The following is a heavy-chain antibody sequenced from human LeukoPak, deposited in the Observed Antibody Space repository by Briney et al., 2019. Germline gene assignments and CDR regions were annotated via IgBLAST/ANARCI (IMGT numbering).Heavy chain of an antibody. CDR1: GGSFSGYY. CDR2: INHSGST. CDR3: ARETLYGGNSGFDY. D-gene: IGHD4-23*01. J-gene: IGHJ4*02. V-gene: IGHV4-34*01. Sequence: SETLSLTCAVYGGSFSGYYWGWIRQPPGKGLEWIGEINHSGSTNYNPSLKSRVTISVDTSKNQFSLKLSSVTAADTAVYYCARETLYGGNSGFDYWGQGTLVTVSS.